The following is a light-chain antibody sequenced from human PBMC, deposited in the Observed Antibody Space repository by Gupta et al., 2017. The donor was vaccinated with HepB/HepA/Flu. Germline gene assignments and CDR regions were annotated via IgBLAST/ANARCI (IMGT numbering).Light chain of an antibody. V-gene: IGKV1-17*01. CDR1: QGIRSD. Sequence: DIQMTQSPLSLSASVGDRVTITCRASQGIRSDLGWYQQKPGKAPKRLIFGASSLQSGVPSRFSGSGSGTEFTLTISSLQPDDFATYYCRQQNTYPWTFGQGTKVEIK. CDR3: RQQNTYPWT. CDR2: GAS. J-gene: IGKJ1*01.